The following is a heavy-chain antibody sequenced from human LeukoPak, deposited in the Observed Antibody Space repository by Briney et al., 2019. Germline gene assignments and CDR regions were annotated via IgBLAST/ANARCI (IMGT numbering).Heavy chain of an antibody. CDR2: IRYDGSKT. Sequence: GGSLRLSCAASGLTFRNYAMHWLRQAPGKGLEWVACIRYDGSKTYYADSVKGRFTISRDNAKNSLYLQMNSLRAEDTAVYYCAELGITMIGGVWGKGTTVTISS. CDR1: GLTFRNYA. V-gene: IGHV3-30*02. CDR3: AELGITMIGGV. J-gene: IGHJ6*04. D-gene: IGHD3-10*02.